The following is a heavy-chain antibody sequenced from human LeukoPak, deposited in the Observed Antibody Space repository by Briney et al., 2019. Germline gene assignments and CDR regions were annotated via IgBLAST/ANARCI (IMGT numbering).Heavy chain of an antibody. D-gene: IGHD6-13*01. V-gene: IGHV3-11*04. Sequence: GGSLRLSCAASGFTFSDYYMSWIRQAPGKGLEWVSYISSSGSTIYYADSVKGRFTISRDNAKNSLYLQMNSLRAEDTAVYYCAKDGSSWRRGYYFDYWGQGTLVTVSS. CDR2: ISSSGSTI. CDR3: AKDGSSWRRGYYFDY. J-gene: IGHJ4*02. CDR1: GFTFSDYY.